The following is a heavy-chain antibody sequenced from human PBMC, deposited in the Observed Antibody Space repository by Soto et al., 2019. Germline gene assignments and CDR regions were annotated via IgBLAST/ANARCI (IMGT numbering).Heavy chain of an antibody. J-gene: IGHJ4*02. V-gene: IGHV3-74*01. CDR2: INTDGSRT. Sequence: GGSLRLSCAASGFTFSSSWMHWVRRVPGRGLVWVSRINTDGSRTSYEDSVEGRFTISRDNAKNMLYLQMNSLRAEDTAVYYCARDGEGFWGQGTLVTVSS. D-gene: IGHD2-21*01. CDR3: ARDGEGF. CDR1: GFTFSSSW.